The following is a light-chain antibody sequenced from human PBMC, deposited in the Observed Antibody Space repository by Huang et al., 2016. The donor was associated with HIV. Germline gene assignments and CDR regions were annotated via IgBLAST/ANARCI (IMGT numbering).Light chain of an antibody. CDR2: GTS. CDR3: QQYGNSPPYT. CDR1: QTISSNY. Sequence: EVVLTQSPGTLSLSPGERATLSCRASQTISSNYFAWYQQRPGQAPRLLIYGTSNRATGSPDRFSGSGSGTDCTLTISRLEPEDFAVYYCQQYGNSPPYTFGQGTTLDIK. V-gene: IGKV3-20*01. J-gene: IGKJ2*01.